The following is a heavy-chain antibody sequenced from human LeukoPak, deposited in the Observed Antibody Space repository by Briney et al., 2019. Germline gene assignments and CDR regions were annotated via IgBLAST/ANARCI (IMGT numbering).Heavy chain of an antibody. V-gene: IGHV3-11*03. CDR3: VRTGLASAGVGEY. J-gene: IGHJ4*02. CDR1: GFTFSDYY. D-gene: IGHD6-13*01. CDR2: ISSGSNYR. Sequence: PGGSLRLSCAASGFTFSDYYMGWLRQAPGKGLEWVSYISSGSNYRNYADSVKGRFTISRDNAKNSLYLQMNTLGDEDTAVYYCVRTGLASAGVGEYWGQGALVTVSS.